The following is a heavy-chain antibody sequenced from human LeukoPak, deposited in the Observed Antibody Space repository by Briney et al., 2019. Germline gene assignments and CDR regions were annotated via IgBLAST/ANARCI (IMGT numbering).Heavy chain of an antibody. CDR1: GGTFSSYA. V-gene: IGHV1-69*01. D-gene: IGHD2-15*01. J-gene: IGHJ6*02. Sequence: WASVKVSCKASGGTFSSYAISWVRQAPGQGLEWMGGIIPIFGTANYAQKLQGRVTITADESTSTAYMELSSLRSEDTAVYYCARVGRTFHYYYGMDVWGQGTTVTVSS. CDR3: ARVGRTFHYYYGMDV. CDR2: IIPIFGTA.